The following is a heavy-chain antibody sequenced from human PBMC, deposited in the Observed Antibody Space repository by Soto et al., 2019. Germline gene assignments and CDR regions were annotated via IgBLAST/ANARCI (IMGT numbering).Heavy chain of an antibody. D-gene: IGHD2-2*01. CDR2: ISYDGSNK. V-gene: IGHV3-30*18. Sequence: QVQLVESGGGVVQPGRSLRLSCAASGFTFSSYGMHWVRQAPGKGLEWVAVISYDGSNKYYADSVKGRFTISRDNSKNTLYLQMNSLSAEDTAVYYCAKPVLVPAAGYYYGMDVWGQGTTVTVSS. CDR1: GFTFSSYG. J-gene: IGHJ6*02. CDR3: AKPVLVPAAGYYYGMDV.